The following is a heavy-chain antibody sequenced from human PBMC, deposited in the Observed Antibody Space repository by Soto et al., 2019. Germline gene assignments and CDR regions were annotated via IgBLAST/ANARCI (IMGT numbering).Heavy chain of an antibody. CDR2: IIPIFGTA. CDR3: ASDTQYYYDSSGSYDAFDI. J-gene: IGHJ3*02. CDR1: GGTFSSYA. Sequence: QVQLVQSGAEVKKPGSSVKVSCKASGGTFSSYAISWVRQAPGQGLEWMGGIIPIFGTANYAQKFQGRVTSTADESTSTAYMELSSLRSEDTAVYYCASDTQYYYDSSGSYDAFDIWGQGTMVTVSS. V-gene: IGHV1-69*01. D-gene: IGHD3-22*01.